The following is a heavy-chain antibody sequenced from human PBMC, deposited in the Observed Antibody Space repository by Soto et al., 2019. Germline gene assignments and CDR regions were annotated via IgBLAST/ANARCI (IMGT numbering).Heavy chain of an antibody. Sequence: GGSLRLSCAASGFTVSNTYMTWVRQPPGKGLECVSVIYTAGGANYADSVKGRFIISRDNSKNTLYLQMNSLRAEDTAVYYCARALPVAKGGFDPWGQGTLVTVSS. J-gene: IGHJ5*02. CDR1: GFTVSNTY. CDR3: ARALPVAKGGFDP. V-gene: IGHV3-53*01. D-gene: IGHD2-2*01. CDR2: IYTAGGA.